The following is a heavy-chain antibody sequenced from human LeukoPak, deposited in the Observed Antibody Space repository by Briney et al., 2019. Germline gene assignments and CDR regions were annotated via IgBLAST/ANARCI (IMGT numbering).Heavy chain of an antibody. Sequence: GASVKVSCKASGYTFTSYGISWVRQAPGQGLEWMGWISAYNGNTNYAQKLQGRVTMTTDTPTSTAYMELRSLRSDDTAVYYCARVTTKHSGWYGGDYWGQGTLVTVSS. D-gene: IGHD6-19*01. CDR1: GYTFTSYG. V-gene: IGHV1-18*01. CDR2: ISAYNGNT. J-gene: IGHJ4*02. CDR3: ARVTTKHSGWYGGDY.